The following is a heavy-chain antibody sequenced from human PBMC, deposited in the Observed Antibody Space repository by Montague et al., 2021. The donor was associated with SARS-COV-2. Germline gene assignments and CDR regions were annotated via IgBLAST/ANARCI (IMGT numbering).Heavy chain of an antibody. CDR2: IYQSGSA. D-gene: IGHD3-22*01. CDR3: ARHGKTRIAMIVVVIGYFDY. V-gene: IGHV4-30-2*03. J-gene: IGHJ4*02. Sequence: TLSLTCVVAGGSVSSGDYAWSWIRQSPGKGLEWIGYIYQSGSAYYNSSLESRVTMSVDTSKNQFSLKLSSVTTADTAVYYCARHGKTRIAMIVVVIGYFDYWGQGTLVTVSS. CDR1: GGSVSSGDYA.